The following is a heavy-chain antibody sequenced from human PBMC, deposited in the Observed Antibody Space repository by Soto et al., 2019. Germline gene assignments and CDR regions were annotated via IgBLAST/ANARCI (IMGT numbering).Heavy chain of an antibody. Sequence: SETLSLTCGVSGGTIRSPYWWTWVRQPAGKGLEWIGEIFQSVSTNYTPSLESRVTISVDKSKNQFSLTLTSVTAADTAVYFSARGRGGYSSGSSWFDPFGQGILVTFSS. D-gene: IGHD6-19*01. CDR1: GGTIRSPYW. V-gene: IGHV4-4*02. CDR3: ARGRGGYSSGSSWFDP. J-gene: IGHJ5*02. CDR2: IFQSVST.